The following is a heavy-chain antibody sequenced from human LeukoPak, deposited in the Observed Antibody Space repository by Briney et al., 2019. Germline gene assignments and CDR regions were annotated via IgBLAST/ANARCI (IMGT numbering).Heavy chain of an antibody. CDR3: ARDVSGYDPDTRFDY. Sequence: SVKVSCKASGGTFSSYAISWVRQAPGQGLEWMGRIIPIFGTANYAQKSQGRVTTTTDESTSTAYMELSSLRSEDTAVYYCARDVSGYDPDTRFDYWGQGTLVTVSS. CDR2: IIPIFGTA. J-gene: IGHJ4*02. D-gene: IGHD5-12*01. CDR1: GGTFSSYA. V-gene: IGHV1-69*05.